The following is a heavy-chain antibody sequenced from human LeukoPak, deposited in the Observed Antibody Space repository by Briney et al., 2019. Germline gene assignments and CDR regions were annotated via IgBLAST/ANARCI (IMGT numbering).Heavy chain of an antibody. V-gene: IGHV3-21*01. D-gene: IGHD4-17*01. Sequence: PGGSLRLSCAASGFTFSSYSMNWVRQAPGKGLEWVSSISSSSSYIYCADSVKGRFTISRDNAKNSLYLQMNSLRAEDTAVYYCARDLGGDLDYWGQGTLVTVSS. CDR3: ARDLGGDLDY. CDR2: ISSSSSYI. J-gene: IGHJ4*02. CDR1: GFTFSSYS.